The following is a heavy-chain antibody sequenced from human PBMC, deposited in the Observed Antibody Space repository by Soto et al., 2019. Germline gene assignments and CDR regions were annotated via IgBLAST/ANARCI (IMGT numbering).Heavy chain of an antibody. D-gene: IGHD6-13*01. Sequence: EVQLVESGGGLAQPGGSLRLSCAASGFTLSSHWMHWVRQAPGKGLVWVSRINRDGSTINYDDSVRGRYTISRDNAKNTLSLQMNSLRAEDGAVYYCARVADCTYSSNCNGRAAFDMWGQGTMVTVSS. V-gene: IGHV3-74*01. CDR3: ARVADCTYSSNCNGRAAFDM. J-gene: IGHJ3*02. CDR2: INRDGSTI. CDR1: GFTLSSHW.